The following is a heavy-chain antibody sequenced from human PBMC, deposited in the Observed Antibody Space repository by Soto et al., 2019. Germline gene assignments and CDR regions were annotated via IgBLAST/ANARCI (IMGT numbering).Heavy chain of an antibody. CDR1: GGSFSGYY. Sequence: SETLSLTCAVYGGSFSGYYWSWIRQPPGKGLEWIGEINHSGSTYYNPSLKSRVTISVDTSKNQFSLKLSSVTAADTAVYYCATKGYCSGGSCYPINNWFDPWGQGTLVTVSS. CDR2: INHSGST. V-gene: IGHV4-34*01. CDR3: ATKGYCSGGSCYPINNWFDP. J-gene: IGHJ5*02. D-gene: IGHD2-15*01.